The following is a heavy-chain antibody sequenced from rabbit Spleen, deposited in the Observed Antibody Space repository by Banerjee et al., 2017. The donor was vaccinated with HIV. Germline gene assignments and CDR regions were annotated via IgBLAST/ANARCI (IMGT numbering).Heavy chain of an antibody. D-gene: IGHD2-1*01. CDR1: GVSLNDKDV. CDR2: ISTSSGST. Sequence: QEQLVESGGGLVQPGGSLTLTCKASGVSLNDKDVMCWVRQAPGKGLEWIACISTSSGSTWYASWAKGRFTISKTSPTTVTLQMTSLTAADMATYFCARTDDRGHWDLWGPGTLVTVS. J-gene: IGHJ6*01. V-gene: IGHV1S45*01. CDR3: ARTDDRGHWDL.